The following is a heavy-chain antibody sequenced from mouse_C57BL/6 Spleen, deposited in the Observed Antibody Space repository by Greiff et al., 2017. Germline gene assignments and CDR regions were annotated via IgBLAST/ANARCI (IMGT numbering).Heavy chain of an antibody. V-gene: IGHV1-22*01. CDR3: AREGYGSREYFDY. D-gene: IGHD1-1*01. CDR2: INPNNGGT. J-gene: IGHJ2*01. Sequence: EVKLVESGPELVKPGASVKMSCKASGYTFTDYNMHWVKQSHGKSLEWIGYINPNNGGTSYNQKFKGKATLTVNKSSSTAYMELRSLTSEDSAVYYCAREGYGSREYFDYWGQGTTLTVSS. CDR1: GYTFTDYN.